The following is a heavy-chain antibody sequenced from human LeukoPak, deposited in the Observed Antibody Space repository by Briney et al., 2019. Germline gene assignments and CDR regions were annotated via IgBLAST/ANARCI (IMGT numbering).Heavy chain of an antibody. J-gene: IGHJ4*02. Sequence: VASVKVSCKTSGYTFSTYDINWVRRAAGQGLEWMGWMNPNSGNTGFAQKFQGRATITRDTSITTACLELSSLRSEDTAVYYCARAIRYQLLSDYWGQGTLVTVSS. CDR3: ARAIRYQLLSDY. CDR1: GYTFSTYD. CDR2: MNPNSGNT. D-gene: IGHD2-2*01. V-gene: IGHV1-8*03.